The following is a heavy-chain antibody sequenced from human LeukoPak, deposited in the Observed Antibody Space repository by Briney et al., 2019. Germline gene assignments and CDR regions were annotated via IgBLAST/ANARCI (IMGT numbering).Heavy chain of an antibody. CDR2: ISGSGGST. Sequence: GGSLRLSCAASGFTFSSYAMSWVRQAPGKGLEWVSAISGSGGSTYYADSVKGRFTISKDNSKNTLYLQMNSLRAEDTAVYYCAKCGYSSSWFVNDAFDIWGQGTMVTVSS. CDR3: AKCGYSSSWFVNDAFDI. D-gene: IGHD6-13*01. V-gene: IGHV3-23*01. J-gene: IGHJ3*02. CDR1: GFTFSSYA.